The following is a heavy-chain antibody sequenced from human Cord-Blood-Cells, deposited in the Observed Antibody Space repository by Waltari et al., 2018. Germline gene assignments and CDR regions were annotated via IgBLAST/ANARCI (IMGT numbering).Heavy chain of an antibody. J-gene: IGHJ3*02. CDR3: GAARIAARPRAFDI. Sequence: VQLVQSGAEVKKPGASVKVPCKVSGYTLTELSMHWVRQAPGKGLEWMGGFEPEDGETIYALKFKGRVTTTEDTSTDTAYMELSSLRSEDTAVYYCGAARIAARPRAFDIWGQGTMVTVSS. CDR2: FEPEDGET. CDR1: GYTLTELS. V-gene: IGHV1-24*01. D-gene: IGHD6-6*01.